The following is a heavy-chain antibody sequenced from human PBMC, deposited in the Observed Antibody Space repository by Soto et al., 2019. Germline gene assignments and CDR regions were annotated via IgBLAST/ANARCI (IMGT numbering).Heavy chain of an antibody. J-gene: IGHJ5*02. V-gene: IGHV1-18*01. Sequence: ASVKASCKASGYTFTSYGISWVRQAPGQGLEWMGWISAYNGNTNYAQKLQGRVTMTTDTSTSTAYMELRSLRSDDTAVYYCARVKQQLVRWWFDPWGQGTLVTVSS. D-gene: IGHD6-13*01. CDR1: GYTFTSYG. CDR2: ISAYNGNT. CDR3: ARVKQQLVRWWFDP.